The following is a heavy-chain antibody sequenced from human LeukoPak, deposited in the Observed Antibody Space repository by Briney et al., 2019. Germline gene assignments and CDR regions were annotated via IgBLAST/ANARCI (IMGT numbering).Heavy chain of an antibody. J-gene: IGHJ6*03. Sequence: GGSLRLSCAASGFTFSSYEMNWVRQAPGKGLEWVSYISSSGSTIYYADSVKGRFTISRDNAKNSLYLQMNSLRAEDTAVYYCARVGKHEYYYYYYMDVWGKGTTVTISS. CDR3: ARVGKHEYYYYYYMDV. D-gene: IGHD4-23*01. CDR1: GFTFSSYE. V-gene: IGHV3-48*03. CDR2: ISSSGSTI.